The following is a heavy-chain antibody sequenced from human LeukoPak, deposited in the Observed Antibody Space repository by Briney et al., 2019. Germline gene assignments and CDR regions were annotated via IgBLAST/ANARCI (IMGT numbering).Heavy chain of an antibody. D-gene: IGHD3-10*01. J-gene: IGHJ4*02. CDR3: AREDMVRGMGAIDY. CDR1: GFTFSNHW. V-gene: IGHV3-53*01. CDR2: IYSGGST. Sequence: GGSLRLSCAASGFTFSNHWMHWVRQAPGKGLMWVSVIYSGGSTYYADSVKGRFTISRDNSKNTLYLQMNSLRAEDTAVYYCAREDMVRGMGAIDYWGQGTLVTVSS.